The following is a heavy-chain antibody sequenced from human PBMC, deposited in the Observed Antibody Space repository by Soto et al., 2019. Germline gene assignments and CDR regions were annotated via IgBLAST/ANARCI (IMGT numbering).Heavy chain of an antibody. D-gene: IGHD1-26*01. Sequence: ASVNVSCKVSGYTLTELSMHWVRQAPGKGLEWMGGFDPEDGETIYAQKFQGRVTMTEDTSTDTAYMELSSLRSEDTAVYYCATRPRWRSGSYYFDYQGQGSLVTVSS. CDR3: ATRPRWRSGSYYFDY. V-gene: IGHV1-24*01. CDR1: GYTLTELS. J-gene: IGHJ4*02. CDR2: FDPEDGET.